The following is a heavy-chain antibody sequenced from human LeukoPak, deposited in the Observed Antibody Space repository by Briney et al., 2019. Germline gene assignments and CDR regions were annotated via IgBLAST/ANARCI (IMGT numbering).Heavy chain of an antibody. Sequence: PGGSLRLSCTASGFTFGDYAMSWFRQAPGKGLEWVANIKQDGSEKYYVDSVKGRFTISRDNAKNSLYLQMNSLRAEDTAVYYCASVIAVAALFDYWGQGTLVTVSS. V-gene: IGHV3-7*01. J-gene: IGHJ4*02. D-gene: IGHD6-19*01. CDR2: IKQDGSEK. CDR3: ASVIAVAALFDY. CDR1: GFTFGDYA.